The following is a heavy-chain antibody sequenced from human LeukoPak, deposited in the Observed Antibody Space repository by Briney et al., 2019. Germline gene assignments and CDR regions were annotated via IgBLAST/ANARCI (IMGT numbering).Heavy chain of an antibody. Sequence: GGSLRLSCAASGFTFSVYAMSWVRQAPGKGLEWVSAISDSGGSTYYADSVKGRFTISRDNSKNTLYLQMNSLRVEDTALYYCAKVVRYYATTAYYSHYFDYWGQGTLVTVSS. D-gene: IGHD3-22*01. CDR1: GFTFSVYA. V-gene: IGHV3-23*01. J-gene: IGHJ4*02. CDR3: AKVVRYYATTAYYSHYFDY. CDR2: ISDSGGST.